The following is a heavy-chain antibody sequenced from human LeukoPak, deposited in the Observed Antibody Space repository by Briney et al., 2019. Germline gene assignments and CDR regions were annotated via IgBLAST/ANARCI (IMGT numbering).Heavy chain of an antibody. Sequence: EGSLRLSCAASGFTFSSYAMSWVRQAPGKGLEWGSPISGSGGSTYYADSVKGQFTISRDNSKNTLYLQMNSLRAEDTAVYYCAKLQKQLVGDAFDIWGQGTMVTVSS. CDR3: AKLQKQLVGDAFDI. J-gene: IGHJ3*02. D-gene: IGHD6-6*01. CDR2: ISGSGGST. V-gene: IGHV3-23*01. CDR1: GFTFSSYA.